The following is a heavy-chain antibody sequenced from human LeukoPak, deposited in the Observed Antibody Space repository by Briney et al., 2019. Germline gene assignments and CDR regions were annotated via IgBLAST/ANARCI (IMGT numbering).Heavy chain of an antibody. CDR1: GYTFTSYD. V-gene: IGHV1-8*01. CDR2: MNPNSGNT. D-gene: IGHD3-10*01. CDR3: ARGDLWFGELHTPHYYYYYGMDV. J-gene: IGHJ6*02. Sequence: ASVKVSCKASGYTFTSYDINWVRQATGQGLEWMGWMNPNSGNTSYAQKFQGRVTMTRNTSISTAYMELSSLRSEDTAVYYCARGDLWFGELHTPHYYYYYGMDVWGQGTTVTVSS.